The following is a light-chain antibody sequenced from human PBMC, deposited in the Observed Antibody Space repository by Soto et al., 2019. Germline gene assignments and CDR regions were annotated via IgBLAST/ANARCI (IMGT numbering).Light chain of an antibody. CDR3: HSYDSDLSAWV. V-gene: IGLV1-40*01. Sequence: QSVLTQPPSVSGAPGQTVTISCAGTSSNIGSNYDVHWYQHLPGTAPKFLIFGYTNRPSGVPDRFSGSKSGPSASLAITGLQSEDEAAYYCHSYDSDLSAWVFGGSPKVTVL. CDR2: GYT. J-gene: IGLJ3*02. CDR1: SSNIGSNYD.